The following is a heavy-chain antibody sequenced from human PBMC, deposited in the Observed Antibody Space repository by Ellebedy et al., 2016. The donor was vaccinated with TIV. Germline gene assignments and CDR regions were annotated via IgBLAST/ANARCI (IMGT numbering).Heavy chain of an antibody. CDR2: VFYSGSV. CDR3: ARHVCRYSILGLVICSRAAGDVFDV. V-gene: IGHV4-59*08. D-gene: IGHD3/OR15-3a*01. CDR1: GSSISSYY. J-gene: IGHJ3*01. Sequence: MPSETLSLTCSVSGSSISSYYWSWIRQPPGKRLEWIGNVFYSGSVTYDPSLKGRVTLSFDTSSNEFSLNLTSVTAADTAVYYCARHVCRYSILGLVICSRAAGDVFDVWGQGTMVTVS.